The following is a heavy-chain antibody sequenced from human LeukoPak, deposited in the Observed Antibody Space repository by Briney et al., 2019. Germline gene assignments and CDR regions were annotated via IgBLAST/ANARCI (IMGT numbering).Heavy chain of an antibody. CDR2: ISWNSGNI. V-gene: IGHV3-9*01. D-gene: IGHD3-3*01. CDR3: AKGGRSSIFEGDFDY. CDR1: GFSFDDYA. Sequence: GGSLRLSCAASGFSFDDYAMHWVRQAPGKGLEWVSGISWNSGNIGYADSVKGRFAISRDNAKNSLYLQMNSLRAEDTALYYCAKGGRSSIFEGDFDYWGQGTLVTVPS. J-gene: IGHJ4*02.